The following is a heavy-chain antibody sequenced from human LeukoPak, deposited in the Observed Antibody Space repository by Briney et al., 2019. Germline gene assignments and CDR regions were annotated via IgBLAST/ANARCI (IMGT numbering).Heavy chain of an antibody. CDR1: GYTFTSYG. CDR2: ISAYNGNT. Sequence: ASVKVSCKASGYTFTSYGISWVRQAPGQGLEWMGWISAYNGNTNYAQKLQGRVTMTTDTSTSTAYMELRSLRSDDTAVYYCASSERGYSGSYYGDINYYYYMDVWGKGTTVTISS. J-gene: IGHJ6*03. D-gene: IGHD1-26*01. V-gene: IGHV1-18*01. CDR3: ASSERGYSGSYYGDINYYYYMDV.